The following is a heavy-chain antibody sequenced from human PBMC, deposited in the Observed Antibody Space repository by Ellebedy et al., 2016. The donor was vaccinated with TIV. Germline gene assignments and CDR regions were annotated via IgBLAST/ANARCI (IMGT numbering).Heavy chain of an antibody. Sequence: GESLKISCAASGFPFCNYWMPWVRPAPGKGLMWVSRINTDGSSTGYADSVKGRFTISRDNAKNTLYLQMNGLRAEDTAVYYCAREVWYPASWGQGTLVTVSS. V-gene: IGHV3-74*01. J-gene: IGHJ4*02. CDR2: INTDGSST. CDR3: AREVWYPAS. CDR1: GFPFCNYW. D-gene: IGHD6-13*01.